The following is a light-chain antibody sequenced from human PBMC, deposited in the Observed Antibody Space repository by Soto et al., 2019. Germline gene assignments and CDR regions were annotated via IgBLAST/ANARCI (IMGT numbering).Light chain of an antibody. J-gene: IGLJ3*02. V-gene: IGLV2-14*03. Sequence: QSVLTQPASLSGSPGQSITISCTGTSSDIGSYNYVSWYQQHPGKAPKLMIFDVSYRPSGISDRFSGSKSGNTASLTIPGLQPEEEADYYCSSYGASSTLFGGGTKVTVL. CDR3: SSYGASSTL. CDR1: SSDIGSYNY. CDR2: DVS.